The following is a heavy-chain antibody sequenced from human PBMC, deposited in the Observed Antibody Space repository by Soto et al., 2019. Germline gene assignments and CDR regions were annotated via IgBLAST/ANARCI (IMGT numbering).Heavy chain of an antibody. CDR2: IYSGGYT. D-gene: IGHD3-10*01. Sequence: EVQLVESGGGLIQPGGSLRLSCAVSGFTVSNNYMSWVRQAPGKGLEGVSVIYSGGYTAYGDSVKGRFTISRDNSNNTLYLQIKSLAPEATAVYSWAAHPGGGGYWGQGTLVTVSS. CDR1: GFTVSNNY. V-gene: IGHV3-53*01. J-gene: IGHJ4*02. CDR3: AAHPGGGGY.